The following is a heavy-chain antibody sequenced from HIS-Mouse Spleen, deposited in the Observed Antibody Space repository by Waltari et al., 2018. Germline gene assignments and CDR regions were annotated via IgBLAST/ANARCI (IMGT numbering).Heavy chain of an antibody. V-gene: IGHV3-30-3*01. CDR3: AREGGLGMDY. CDR1: GFTFSSYA. CDR2: LSYDGSNK. J-gene: IGHJ4*02. D-gene: IGHD7-27*01. Sequence: QVQLVESGGGVVQPGRSLRLSCAASGFTFSSYAMHWVRQAPGRGVGWVAVLSYDGSNKYYADSLRGRFTISRDNSKNTLYLQMNSLRAEDTAVYYCAREGGLGMDYWGPGTLVTVSS.